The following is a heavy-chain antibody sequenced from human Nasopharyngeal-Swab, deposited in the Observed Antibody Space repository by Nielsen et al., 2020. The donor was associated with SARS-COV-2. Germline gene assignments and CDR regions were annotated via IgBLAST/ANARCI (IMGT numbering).Heavy chain of an antibody. J-gene: IGHJ5*02. V-gene: IGHV4-39*07. CDR3: ARVVTGWFDP. CDR2: IYYSGST. CDR1: GGSISSSSYY. D-gene: IGHD3-16*02. Sequence: ESLKISCTVSGGSISSSSYYWGWIRQPPGKGLEWIGSIYYSGSTYYNPSLKSQVTISVDTSKNQFSLKLSSVTAADTAVYYCARVVTGWFDPWGQGTLVTVSS.